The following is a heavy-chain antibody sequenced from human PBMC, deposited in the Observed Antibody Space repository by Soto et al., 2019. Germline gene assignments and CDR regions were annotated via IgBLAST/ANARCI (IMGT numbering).Heavy chain of an antibody. V-gene: IGHV5-51*01. J-gene: IGHJ5*02. CDR1: GYNFTSYW. Sequence: PGESLKISCKGSGYNFTSYWIGWVRQMPGKGLEWMGIIYPGDSDTRYSPSFQGQVTISADKSISTAYLQWSSLKASDTAMYYCARVKDGYCSSTSCPPNWFDPWGQGTLVTVSS. CDR2: IYPGDSDT. D-gene: IGHD2-2*01. CDR3: ARVKDGYCSSTSCPPNWFDP.